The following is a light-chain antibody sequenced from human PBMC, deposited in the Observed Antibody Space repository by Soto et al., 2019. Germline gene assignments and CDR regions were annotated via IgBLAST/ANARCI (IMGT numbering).Light chain of an antibody. CDR2: DVS. J-gene: IGLJ1*01. V-gene: IGLV2-14*01. Sequence: QSALTQPASVSESPGQSITVSCTGTSSDVGGYNYVSWYQQHPGKAPKLMIYDVSDRPSGLSNRFSGSKSGNTASLTISGLQAEDEAEYYCSSYSSSSTLYVFGTGTKLTVL. CDR1: SSDVGGYNY. CDR3: SSYSSSSTLYV.